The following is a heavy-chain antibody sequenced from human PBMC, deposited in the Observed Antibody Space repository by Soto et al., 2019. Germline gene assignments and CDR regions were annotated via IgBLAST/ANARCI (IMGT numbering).Heavy chain of an antibody. V-gene: IGHV1-2*02. J-gene: IGHJ4*02. CDR1: GYTFTGYY. CDR3: ARAYYYDSSGYYDY. Sequence: GASVKVSCKXSGYTFTGYYMHWVRQAPGQGLEWMGWINPNSGGTNYAQKFQGRVTMTRDTSISTAYMELSRLRSDDTAVYYCARAYYYDSSGYYDYWGQGTLVTVSS. D-gene: IGHD3-22*01. CDR2: INPNSGGT.